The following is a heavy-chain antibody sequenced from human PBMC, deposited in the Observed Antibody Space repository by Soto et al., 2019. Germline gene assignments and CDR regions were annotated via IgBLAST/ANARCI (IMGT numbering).Heavy chain of an antibody. V-gene: IGHV3-7*01. CDR1: GFTFSSYG. CDR3: ARIDDSAWYTRDY. J-gene: IGHJ4*02. D-gene: IGHD6-19*01. CDR2: IKQDGSET. Sequence: VQLVESGGGVVQPGRSLRLSCAASGFTFSSYGMHWVRQAPGKGLEWVANIKQDGSETSYVDSVKGRFTISRDNAKNSLYLQMNSLRAEDTAVYYCARIDDSAWYTRDYWGQGTLVTVSS.